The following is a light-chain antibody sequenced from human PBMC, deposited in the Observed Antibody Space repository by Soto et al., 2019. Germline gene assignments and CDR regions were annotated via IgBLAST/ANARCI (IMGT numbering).Light chain of an antibody. Sequence: EIVFTQSPATLAFSPGERATLSFRASQSVSSSYLAWYQQKPGQAPRLLIYGASSRATGIPDRFSGSGSGTDFTLTISRLEPEDFAVYYCQQYGSSPWTFGQGTKVDIK. J-gene: IGKJ1*01. CDR1: QSVSSSY. CDR2: GAS. CDR3: QQYGSSPWT. V-gene: IGKV3-20*01.